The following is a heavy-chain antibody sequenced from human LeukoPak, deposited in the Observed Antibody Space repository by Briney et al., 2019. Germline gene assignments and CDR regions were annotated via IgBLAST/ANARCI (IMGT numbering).Heavy chain of an antibody. CDR2: INPNSGGT. D-gene: IGHD6-19*01. Sequence: ASVKVSCKASGYTFTGYYMHWVRQAPGQGLEWMGWINPNSGGTNYAQKFHGRVTMTRDTSISTAYMELSRLRSDDTAVYYCARGYSSGWNEDDWFDPWGQGTLVTVSS. CDR3: ARGYSSGWNEDDWFDP. CDR1: GYTFTGYY. J-gene: IGHJ5*02. V-gene: IGHV1-2*02.